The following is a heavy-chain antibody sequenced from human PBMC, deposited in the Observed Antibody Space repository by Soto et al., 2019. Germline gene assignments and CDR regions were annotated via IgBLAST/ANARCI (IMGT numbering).Heavy chain of an antibody. V-gene: IGHV4-30-4*01. CDR2: IFYSGNT. CDR3: AIASAYTAADLDY. D-gene: IGHD2-15*01. Sequence: QLQLQESGPGLVKPSQTLSLTCTVSGGSISSDDYSWSWIRQPPGKGLEWIGNIFYSGNTYYNPALSSRLSISLDTSKNQFSLKLTSVTVADTAQYYCAIASAYTAADLDYWGQGNLVTVSS. CDR1: GGSISSDDYS. J-gene: IGHJ4*02.